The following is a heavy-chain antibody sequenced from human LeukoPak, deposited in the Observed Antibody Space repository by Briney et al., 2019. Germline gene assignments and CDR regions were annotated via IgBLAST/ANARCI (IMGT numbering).Heavy chain of an antibody. J-gene: IGHJ4*02. Sequence: ASVKVSCKVSGYTLTELSMHWVRQAPGKGLEWMGGFDPEDGETIYAQKSQGRVTMTEDTSTDTAYMELSSLRSEDTAVYYCATPKGYSSGWYTFDYWGQGTLVTVSS. CDR1: GYTLTELS. CDR3: ATPKGYSSGWYTFDY. D-gene: IGHD6-19*01. CDR2: FDPEDGET. V-gene: IGHV1-24*01.